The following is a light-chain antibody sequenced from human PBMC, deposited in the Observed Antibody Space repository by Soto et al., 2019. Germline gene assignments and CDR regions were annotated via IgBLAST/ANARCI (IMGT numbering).Light chain of an antibody. CDR2: GAS. J-gene: IGKJ1*01. V-gene: IGKV3-20*01. CDR3: QQSGIPPPT. CDR1: QSVSSSY. Sequence: EIVLTQSPGTLSLSPGERATLSCRASQSVSSSYLAWYQQKPGQAPRLLIYGASSRATGIPDRFSGSGSGTDLTLTISRMETEDFAVYYWQQSGIPPPTFGQGTKADI.